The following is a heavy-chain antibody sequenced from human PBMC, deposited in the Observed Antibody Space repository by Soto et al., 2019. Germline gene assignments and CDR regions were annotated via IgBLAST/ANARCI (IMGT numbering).Heavy chain of an antibody. D-gene: IGHD6-13*01. CDR1: GFTFNDYY. CDR3: AREPYSSSRVYGMDV. J-gene: IGHJ6*02. V-gene: IGHV3-11*01. Sequence: QVQVVESGGDLVKPGGSPRLSCAASGFTFNDYYMNWIRQAPGKGLEWVSYISSSGSIIDYADSVKGRFTISRDSARNSLYLQMNSLRVEDTAVYYCAREPYSSSRVYGMDVWGQGTTVTVSS. CDR2: ISSSGSII.